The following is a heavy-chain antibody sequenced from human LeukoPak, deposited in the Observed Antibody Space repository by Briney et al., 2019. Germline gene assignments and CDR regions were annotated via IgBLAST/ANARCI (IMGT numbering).Heavy chain of an antibody. CDR2: IYYSGST. J-gene: IGHJ5*02. CDR3: ASTAVVVPAAKYNWFDP. CDR1: GGSIRSSDYY. D-gene: IGHD2-2*01. V-gene: IGHV4-61*08. Sequence: SETLSLTCTVSGGSIRSSDYYWSWIRQPPGKGLEWIGYIYYSGSTNYNPSLKSRVTISVDTSKNQFSLKLSSVTAADTAVYYCASTAVVVPAAKYNWFDPWGQGTLVTVSS.